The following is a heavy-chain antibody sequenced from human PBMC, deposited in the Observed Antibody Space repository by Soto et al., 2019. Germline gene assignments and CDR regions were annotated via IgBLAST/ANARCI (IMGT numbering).Heavy chain of an antibody. V-gene: IGHV4-30-2*05. Sequence: QLQLQESGSGLGTASHTLSRNCGGSGGSISMGGYSWNWIRQPQGKGLEGIGNLSHSGGTQYNTGLKSPSTMSVDTAQNQFSPELSSVTAAQTAISYCARAQWEYSILTARLCGAIDLWG. D-gene: IGHD3-9*01. CDR2: LSHSGGT. J-gene: IGHJ2*01. CDR1: GGSISMGGYS. CDR3: ARAQWEYSILTARLCGAIDL.